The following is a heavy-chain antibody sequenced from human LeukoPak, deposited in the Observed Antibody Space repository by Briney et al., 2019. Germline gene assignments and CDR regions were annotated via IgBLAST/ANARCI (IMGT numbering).Heavy chain of an antibody. CDR3: ARSPSITMVRGVIYYYYYYMDV. Sequence: GGSLRLSCAASGFTFSSYGMHWVRQAPGKGLEWVAVISYDGSNKYYADSVKGRFTISRDNSKNTLYLQMNSLRAEDTAVYYCARSPSITMVRGVIYYYYYYMDVWGKGTTVTISS. CDR1: GFTFSSYG. CDR2: ISYDGSNK. J-gene: IGHJ6*03. D-gene: IGHD3-10*01. V-gene: IGHV3-30*03.